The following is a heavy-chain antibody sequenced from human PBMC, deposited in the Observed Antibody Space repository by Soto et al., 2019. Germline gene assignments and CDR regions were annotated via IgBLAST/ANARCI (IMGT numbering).Heavy chain of an antibody. CDR2: ISYDGSNK. J-gene: IGHJ4*02. CDR3: AKGPIFGVENIYDY. V-gene: IGHV3-30-3*01. Sequence: GGSLGLSCAASGFTFCSYAMHGVRQAPGKGLEWVAVISYDGSNKYYADSVKGRFTISRDNSKNTLYLQMNNLRAEDTALYYCAKGPIFGVENIYDYWGQGTLVTVSS. D-gene: IGHD3-3*01. CDR1: GFTFCSYA.